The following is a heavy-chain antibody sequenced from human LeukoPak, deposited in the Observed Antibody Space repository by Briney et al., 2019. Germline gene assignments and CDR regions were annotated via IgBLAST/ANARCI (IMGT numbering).Heavy chain of an antibody. J-gene: IGHJ5*02. Sequence: SETLSLTCTVSGGSISSYYWIWIRQPPGKGLEWIGYIYYSGSTNYNPSLKNRVTISVDTSKNQFSLKLSSVTAPATPVYYCAREIAARPGYNWFDPWGQGTLVTVSS. CDR3: AREIAARPGYNWFDP. V-gene: IGHV4-59*01. CDR2: IYYSGST. D-gene: IGHD6-6*01. CDR1: GGSISSYY.